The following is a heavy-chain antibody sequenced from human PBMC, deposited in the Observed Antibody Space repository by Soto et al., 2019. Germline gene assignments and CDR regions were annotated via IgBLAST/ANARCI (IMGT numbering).Heavy chain of an antibody. Sequence: TLSLTWTGTGDSFSRGGYYWSWIRQHPGKGLEWIGFIYHSVSTSYNPSLQSRVFISLDMSENQFSLKLTSVTAAHTAVYYCVRERATGNFEYWGQGIPVTVS. D-gene: IGHD5-12*01. CDR1: GDSFSRGGYY. V-gene: IGHV4-31*02. CDR3: VRERATGNFEY. J-gene: IGHJ4*02. CDR2: IYHSVST.